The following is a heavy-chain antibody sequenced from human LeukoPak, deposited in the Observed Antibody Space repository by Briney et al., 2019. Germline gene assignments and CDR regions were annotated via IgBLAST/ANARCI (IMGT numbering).Heavy chain of an antibody. CDR2: INPSGGST. CDR3: ARDHVIVGATIGPCFDY. CDR1: GYTFTSYY. Sequence: ASVKVSCKASGYTFTSYYMHWVRQAPGQGLEWMGIINPSGGSTSYAQKFQGRVTMTRDMSTSTVYMELSSLRSEDTAVYYCARDHVIVGATIGPCFDYWGQGTLVTVSS. D-gene: IGHD1-26*01. V-gene: IGHV1-46*01. J-gene: IGHJ4*02.